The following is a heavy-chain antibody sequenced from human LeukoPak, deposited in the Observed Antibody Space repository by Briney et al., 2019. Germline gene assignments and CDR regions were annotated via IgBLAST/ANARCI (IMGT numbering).Heavy chain of an antibody. J-gene: IGHJ4*02. V-gene: IGHV3-21*01. CDR1: GFTFSSYS. Sequence: GGSLRLSCAASGFTFSSYSMNWVRQAPGKGLEWVSSISSSSSYIYYADSVKGRFTISRDNAKNSLYLQMNSLRAEDTAVYYCARDKDSSWYPHFDSWGQGTLVTVSS. D-gene: IGHD6-13*01. CDR3: ARDKDSSWYPHFDS. CDR2: ISSSSSYI.